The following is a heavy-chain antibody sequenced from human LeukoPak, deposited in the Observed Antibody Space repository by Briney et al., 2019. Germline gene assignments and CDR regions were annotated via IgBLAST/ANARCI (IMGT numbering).Heavy chain of an antibody. J-gene: IGHJ4*02. CDR2: INPSGGST. CDR1: GYTFTSYY. D-gene: IGHD5-12*01. Sequence: ASVKVSCKASGYTFTSYYMHWVRQAPGQGLEWMGIINPSGGSTSYAQKFQGRVTMTRDTSTSTVYMELSSLRSEDTAVYYCARDLLIVARTRGYYFDYWGQGTLVTVSS. CDR3: ARDLLIVARTRGYYFDY. V-gene: IGHV1-46*01.